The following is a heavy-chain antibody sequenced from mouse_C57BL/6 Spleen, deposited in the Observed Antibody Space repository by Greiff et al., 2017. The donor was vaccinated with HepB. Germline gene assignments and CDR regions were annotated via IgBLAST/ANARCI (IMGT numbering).Heavy chain of an antibody. CDR3: ARHEDYYGSSYDYAMDY. CDR1: GYTFTEYT. D-gene: IGHD1-1*01. CDR2: FYPGSGSI. J-gene: IGHJ4*01. V-gene: IGHV1-62-2*01. Sequence: VQLQQSGAELVKPGASVKLSCKASGYTFTEYTIHWVKQRSEQGLEWIGWFYPGSGSIKYNEKFKDKATLTADKSSSTVYMELSRLTSEDAAVYFCARHEDYYGSSYDYAMDYWGQGTSVTVSS.